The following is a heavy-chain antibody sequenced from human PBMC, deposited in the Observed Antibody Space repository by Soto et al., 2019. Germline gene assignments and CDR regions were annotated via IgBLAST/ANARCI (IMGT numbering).Heavy chain of an antibody. Sequence: SVKGSCKASGYTFTSYYMHWVRQAPVQGLEWMGIINPSGGSTSYAQKFQGRVTMTRDTSTSTAYMELSSLRSEDTAVYYCARGEYSSSSAENWFDPWGQGTLVTVSS. CDR1: GYTFTSYY. V-gene: IGHV1-46*01. J-gene: IGHJ5*02. D-gene: IGHD6-6*01. CDR3: ARGEYSSSSAENWFDP. CDR2: INPSGGST.